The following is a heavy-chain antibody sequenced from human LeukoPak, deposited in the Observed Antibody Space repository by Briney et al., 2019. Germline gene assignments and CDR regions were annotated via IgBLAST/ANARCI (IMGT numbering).Heavy chain of an antibody. D-gene: IGHD3-16*01. Sequence: GGSLRLSCAASGFIFSSYAMSWVRESPARGLEWVSSLRGNGDTFYADSVRGRFTLSRDESENTVYLQLNELRVEDTALYYCAKASWVSTADAVLWGQGTVVTVSS. V-gene: IGHV3-23*01. CDR2: LRGNGDT. CDR3: AKASWVSTADAVL. CDR1: GFIFSSYA. J-gene: IGHJ4*02.